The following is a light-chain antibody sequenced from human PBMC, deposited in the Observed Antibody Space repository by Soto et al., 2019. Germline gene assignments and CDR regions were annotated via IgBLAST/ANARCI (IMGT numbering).Light chain of an antibody. J-gene: IGLJ2*01. CDR3: QSYDSSLSGYVV. CDR2: GNS. CDR1: SSNIGAGYD. V-gene: IGLV1-40*01. Sequence: QSVLTQAPSVSGDPGQRVTISCTGRSSNIGAGYDVHWYQQLPGTAPKLLIYGNSNRPSGVPDRFSGSKSGTSASLAITGLQAEDEADYYCQSYDSSLSGYVVFGGGTKLTVL.